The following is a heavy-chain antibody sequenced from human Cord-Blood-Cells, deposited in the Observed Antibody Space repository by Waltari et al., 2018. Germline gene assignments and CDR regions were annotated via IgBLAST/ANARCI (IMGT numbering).Heavy chain of an antibody. J-gene: IGHJ3*02. CDR3: ARDSFSWCDI. Sequence: EVQLVESGGGLVKPGGSLRLSCAPSRFTFSTSCMHWVRQAPGKGLEGVSSISSSSSYIYYADSVKGRFTISRDNAKNSLYLQMNSLRAEDTAVYYCARDSFSWCDIWGQGTMVTVSS. V-gene: IGHV3-21*01. D-gene: IGHD2-15*01. CDR2: ISSSSSYI. CDR1: RFTFSTSC.